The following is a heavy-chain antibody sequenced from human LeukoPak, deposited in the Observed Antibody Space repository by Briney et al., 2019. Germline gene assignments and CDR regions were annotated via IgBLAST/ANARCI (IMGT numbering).Heavy chain of an antibody. CDR2: IIGSSGST. Sequence: GGSLRLSCVASGFSFNNYAMNWVRQAPGKGLEWVSLIIGSSGSTFYADSVKGRFTISRDKSKNTLYLQMNSLRAEDTAVYYCAKGACGYIEIAYFDYWGQGSLVTVSS. CDR3: AKGACGYIEIAYFDY. CDR1: GFSFNNYA. D-gene: IGHD5-18*01. J-gene: IGHJ4*02. V-gene: IGHV3-23*01.